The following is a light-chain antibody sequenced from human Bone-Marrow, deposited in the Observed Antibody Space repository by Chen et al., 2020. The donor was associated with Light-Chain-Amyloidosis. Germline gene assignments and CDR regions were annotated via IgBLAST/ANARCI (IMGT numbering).Light chain of an antibody. CDR2: QVS. Sequence: DVVMTQSPLSLPVTLGQPASISCRSSQSLVHSNGNTYLNWFQQRPGQSPRRLIYQVSNRDSGVPDRFSGSGSGTDFTLKISKVEAEDVGVYYCMHGTHWPPFTFGPGTKVDIK. V-gene: IGKV2-30*02. J-gene: IGKJ3*01. CDR3: MHGTHWPPFT. CDR1: QSLVHSNGNTY.